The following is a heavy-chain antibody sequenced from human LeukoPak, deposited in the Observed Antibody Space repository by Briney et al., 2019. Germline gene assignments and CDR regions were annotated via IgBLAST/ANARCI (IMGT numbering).Heavy chain of an antibody. Sequence: SCKASGGTFSSYAMSWVRQAPGKGLEWVSGISAGGDSTYYADTVKGRFTTSRDNSKNTLYLQMNSLRAEDTAVYYCAKRDYDILTGYYHAYWGQGTLLTVSS. J-gene: IGHJ4*02. V-gene: IGHV3-23*01. CDR1: GGTFSSYA. D-gene: IGHD3-9*01. CDR3: AKRDYDILTGYYHAY. CDR2: ISAGGDST.